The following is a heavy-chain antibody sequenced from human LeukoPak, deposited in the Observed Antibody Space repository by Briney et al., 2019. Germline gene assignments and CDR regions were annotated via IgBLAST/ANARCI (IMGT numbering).Heavy chain of an antibody. Sequence: GGSLRLSCAASGFTFSQYWMSWVRQAPGKGLEWVANIKHDGSEKQDGSEKNYVDSVKGRFTISRDNAKNSLYLQMNSLRAEDTAVYYCARSVRGVDSFYFYMDVWGKGTTVTVPS. CDR1: GFTFSQYW. CDR2: IKHDGSEKQDGSEK. CDR3: ARSVRGVDSFYFYMDV. J-gene: IGHJ6*03. D-gene: IGHD3-10*02. V-gene: IGHV3-7*01.